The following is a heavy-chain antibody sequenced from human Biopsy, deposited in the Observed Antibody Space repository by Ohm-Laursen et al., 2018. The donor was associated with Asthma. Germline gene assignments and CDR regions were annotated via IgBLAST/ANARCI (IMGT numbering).Heavy chain of an antibody. Sequence: SDTLSLTCAVSGDSINSGGFSWAWVRPPPREGVGGVGGIFFCGTTPYNPSLESRVTVAADTSKNQFSLKLTSVTAADTAVYYCVRGSSSWHHGPFHYYYGLDVWGQGTTATVSS. V-gene: IGHV4-39*01. CDR3: VRGSSSWHHGPFHYYYGLDV. J-gene: IGHJ6*02. CDR2: IFFCGTT. D-gene: IGHD6-13*01. CDR1: GDSINSGGFS.